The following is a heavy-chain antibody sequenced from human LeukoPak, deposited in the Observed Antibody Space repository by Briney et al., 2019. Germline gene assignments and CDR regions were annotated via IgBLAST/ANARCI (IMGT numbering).Heavy chain of an antibody. J-gene: IGHJ4*02. CDR3: ANRVVPGATFDL. CDR2: ISGSGGTT. Sequence: PGGSLRLSCAASGFTFSNYAMSWVRQAPGKGLEWVSGISGSGGTTFYAGSVKGRFTISRDNSKNPLYLQMNSLIAGDTAVYYCANRVVPGATFDLWGQGTLVTVSS. CDR1: GFTFSNYA. D-gene: IGHD2-2*01. V-gene: IGHV3-23*01.